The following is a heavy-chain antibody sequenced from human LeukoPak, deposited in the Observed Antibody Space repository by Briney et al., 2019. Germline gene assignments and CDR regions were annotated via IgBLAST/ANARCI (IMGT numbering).Heavy chain of an antibody. CDR3: ATPSIVGATCFDY. Sequence: ASVKVSCKASGGTFSSYAISWVRQAPGQGLEWMGGIIPIFGTANYAQKFQGRVTMTEDTSTDTAYMELSSLRSEDTAVYYCATPSIVGATCFDYWGQGTLVTVSS. CDR1: GGTFSSYA. V-gene: IGHV1-69*06. J-gene: IGHJ4*02. D-gene: IGHD1-26*01. CDR2: IIPIFGTA.